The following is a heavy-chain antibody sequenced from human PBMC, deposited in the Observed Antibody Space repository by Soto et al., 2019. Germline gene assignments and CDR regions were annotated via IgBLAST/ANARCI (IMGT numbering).Heavy chain of an antibody. CDR1: GYTFTSYY. D-gene: IGHD6-13*01. CDR3: ARGYSSIFPPDY. Sequence: QVQLVQSGAEVKKPGASVKVSCKASGYTFTSYYMHWVRQAPGQGLEWMGIINPSGGSISYAQKSQGRVTMTRDTSTSTVYRELSSLRSEDTAVYYCARGYSSIFPPDYWGQGTLVTVSS. CDR2: INPSGGSI. J-gene: IGHJ4*02. V-gene: IGHV1-46*03.